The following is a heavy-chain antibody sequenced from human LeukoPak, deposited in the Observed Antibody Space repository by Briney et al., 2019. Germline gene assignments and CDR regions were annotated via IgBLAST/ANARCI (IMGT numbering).Heavy chain of an antibody. CDR2: ISGGSSGST. Sequence: GGSLRLSCAASGFTFSSYAMSWVRQAPGKGLEWLSVISGGSSGSTYYADSVKGRFTISRDNSKNTLYLQMNSLRAEDTAVYYCAKAQYGSPYYFDYWGQGTLVTVSS. CDR3: AKAQYGSPYYFDY. CDR1: GFTFSSYA. D-gene: IGHD4-17*01. V-gene: IGHV3-23*01. J-gene: IGHJ4*02.